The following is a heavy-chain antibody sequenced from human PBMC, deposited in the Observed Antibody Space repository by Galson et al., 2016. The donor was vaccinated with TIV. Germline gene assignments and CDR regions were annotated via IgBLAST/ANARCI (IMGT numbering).Heavy chain of an antibody. Sequence: SETLSLTCTVSGGSIGSSSYHWGWIRQPPGKGLEWIGSIYYTGSTNYNPSLKSRVTISVDRSMNQFSLKVLSVTAADTAMYYCARPHSYSNYALDVWGQGTTVTVSS. V-gene: IGHV4-39*01. J-gene: IGHJ6*02. CDR2: IYYTGST. CDR1: GGSIGSSSYH. D-gene: IGHD4-11*01. CDR3: ARPHSYSNYALDV.